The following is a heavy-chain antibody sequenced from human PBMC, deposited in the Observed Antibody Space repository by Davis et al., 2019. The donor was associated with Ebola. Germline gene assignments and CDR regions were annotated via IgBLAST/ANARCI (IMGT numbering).Heavy chain of an antibody. CDR1: GFTFSSYA. CDR3: ARDRPGDSSGWYPFDY. V-gene: IGHV3-21*01. CDR2: ISSDRDYI. J-gene: IGHJ4*02. D-gene: IGHD6-19*01. Sequence: PGGSLRLSCAASGFTFSSYAMSWVRQAPGKGLDWVSSISSDRDYIYYADSAKGRFTISRDNAKNSLYLQMNSLKDEDTAVYYCARDRPGDSSGWYPFDYWGQGTLVTVSS.